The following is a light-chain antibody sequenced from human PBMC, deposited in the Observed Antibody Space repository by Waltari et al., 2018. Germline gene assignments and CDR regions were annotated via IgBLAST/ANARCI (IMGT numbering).Light chain of an antibody. CDR3: QHYYYYPFT. J-gene: IGKJ4*01. CDR2: DIS. Sequence: DIQLTQSPSSLSASVGDRVTINCRASQAINGALAWFQHQPGKAPKTLIYDISTRQSGVPSRVGGSGSGTAFTLTIDSLQPDAFATYYCQHYYYYPFTFGGGTKVEVK. V-gene: IGKV1-16*01. CDR1: QAINGA.